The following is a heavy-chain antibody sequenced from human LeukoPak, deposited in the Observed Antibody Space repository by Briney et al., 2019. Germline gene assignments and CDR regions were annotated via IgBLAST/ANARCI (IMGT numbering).Heavy chain of an antibody. V-gene: IGHV4-34*01. CDR1: GGSFSGYY. Sequence: SETLSLTCAVYGGSFSGYYWSWIRQPPGKGLEWIGEINHSGSTNYNPSLKSRVTISVDTSKNQFSLKLSSVTAADTAVYYCARDLTEYFLTLALEYYFDYWGQGTLVTVSS. CDR3: ARDLTEYFLTLALEYYFDY. J-gene: IGHJ4*02. CDR2: INHSGST. D-gene: IGHD1-1*01.